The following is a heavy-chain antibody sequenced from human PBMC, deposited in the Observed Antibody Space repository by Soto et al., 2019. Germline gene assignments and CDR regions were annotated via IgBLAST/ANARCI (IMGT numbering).Heavy chain of an antibody. V-gene: IGHV3-23*01. CDR3: AKVFRRVVPAALYYMDV. J-gene: IGHJ6*03. D-gene: IGHD2-2*01. Sequence: GGSLRLSCAASGFTFSSYAMSWVRQAPGKGLEWVSAISGSGGSTYYADSVKGRFTISRDNSKNTLYLQMNSLRAEDTAVYYCAKVFRRVVPAALYYMDVWGKGTTVTVSS. CDR2: ISGSGGST. CDR1: GFTFSSYA.